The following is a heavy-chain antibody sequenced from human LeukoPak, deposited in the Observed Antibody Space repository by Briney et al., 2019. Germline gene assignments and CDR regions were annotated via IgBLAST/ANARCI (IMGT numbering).Heavy chain of an antibody. CDR2: IKQDGSEK. CDR1: GFTSSSYW. V-gene: IGHV3-7*03. CDR3: AKDLGSSGWYIDY. J-gene: IGHJ4*02. D-gene: IGHD6-19*01. Sequence: GGSLRLSCAASGFTSSSYWMSWVRQAPGRGLEWVANIKQDGSEKYYVDSVKGRFTISRDNSKNTLYLQMNSLRAEDTAVYYCAKDLGSSGWYIDYWGQGTLVTVSS.